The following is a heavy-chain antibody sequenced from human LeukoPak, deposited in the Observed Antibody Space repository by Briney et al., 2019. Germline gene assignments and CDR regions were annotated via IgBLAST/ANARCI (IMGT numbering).Heavy chain of an antibody. CDR3: ARDGLGYCSSTSCRGVAY. J-gene: IGHJ4*02. CDR2: INPNSGGT. V-gene: IGHV1-2*02. D-gene: IGHD2-2*03. CDR1: GYTFTGYY. Sequence: WASVKVSCKASGYTFTGYYMHWVRQAPGQGLEWMGWINPNSGGTNYAQKFQGRVTMTRDTSISTAYMELSRLRSDDTAVYYCARDGLGYCSSTSCRGVAYWGQGTLVTVSS.